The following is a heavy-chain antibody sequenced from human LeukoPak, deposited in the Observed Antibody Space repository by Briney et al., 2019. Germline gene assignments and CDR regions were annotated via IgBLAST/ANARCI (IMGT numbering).Heavy chain of an antibody. CDR3: ARTSFIAVAADY. CDR1: GYTFTSYG. Sequence: ASVKVSCKASGYTFTSYGISWVRQAPGQGLEWMGWISAYNGNTNYAQKLQGRVTMTTDTSTSTAYMELRSLRSDDTAVYYCARTSFIAVAADYWGQGALVTVSS. V-gene: IGHV1-18*04. J-gene: IGHJ4*02. CDR2: ISAYNGNT. D-gene: IGHD6-19*01.